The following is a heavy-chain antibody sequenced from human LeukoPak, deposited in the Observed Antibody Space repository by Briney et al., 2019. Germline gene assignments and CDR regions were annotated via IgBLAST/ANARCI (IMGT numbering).Heavy chain of an antibody. CDR2: SGGST. CDR3: AKDWYEYQLLSPLDY. Sequence: SGGSLRLSCAASGFSVSSNYMYSGGSTFYADSVKGRFTISRDNSKNTLYLQMNSLRAEDTAVYYCAKDWYEYQLLSPLDYWGQGTLVTVSS. V-gene: IGHV3-66*01. J-gene: IGHJ4*02. D-gene: IGHD2-2*01. CDR1: GFSVSSNY.